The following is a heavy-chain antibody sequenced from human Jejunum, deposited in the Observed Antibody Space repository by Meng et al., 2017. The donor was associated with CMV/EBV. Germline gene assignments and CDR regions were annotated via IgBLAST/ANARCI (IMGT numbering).Heavy chain of an antibody. CDR2: IKQDGSET. CDR1: GFTFSNYW. D-gene: IGHD3-10*01. V-gene: IGHV3-7*04. J-gene: IGHJ4*02. CDR3: ARGFGIGS. Sequence: EVRLVSCVGGLVQPGGSLSLSCVASGFTFSNYWMTWVRQAPGKGLEWVANIKQDGSETYYVDSVKGRFTISRDNGKNSLYLQMNNLRAEDTGVYYCARGFGIGSWGQGTLVTVSS.